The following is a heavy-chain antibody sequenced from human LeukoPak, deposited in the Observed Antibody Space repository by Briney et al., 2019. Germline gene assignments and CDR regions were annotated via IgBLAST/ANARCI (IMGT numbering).Heavy chain of an antibody. J-gene: IGHJ4*02. CDR3: ASYPLYYYDSSGYY. D-gene: IGHD3-22*01. CDR2: IYHSGST. Sequence: SGTLSLTCAVSGGSISSSNWWSWVRQPPGKGLEWIGEIYHSGSTNYNPSLKSRVTISVDKSKNQFSLKLSSVTAADTAVYYCASYPLYYYDSSGYYCGQGTLVTVSS. V-gene: IGHV4-4*02. CDR1: GGSISSSNW.